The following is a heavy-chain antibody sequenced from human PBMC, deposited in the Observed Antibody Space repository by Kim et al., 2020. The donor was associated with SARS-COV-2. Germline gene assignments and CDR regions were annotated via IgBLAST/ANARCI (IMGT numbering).Heavy chain of an antibody. D-gene: IGHD4-4*01. J-gene: IGHJ6*01. Sequence: GGSLRLSCAASGFNFNNYATSWVRQAPGKGLEWVSGISGSGGSTEYADSVKGRFSISKDNSKDTVYLQMNSVRAEDTAMYYCAKATDYINTWGAYYGLDV. V-gene: IGHV3-23*01. CDR3: AKATDYINTWGAYYGLDV. CDR2: ISGSGGST. CDR1: GFNFNNYA.